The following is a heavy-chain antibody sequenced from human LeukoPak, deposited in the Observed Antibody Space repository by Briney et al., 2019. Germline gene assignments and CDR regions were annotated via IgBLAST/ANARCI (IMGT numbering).Heavy chain of an antibody. V-gene: IGHV4-59*12. D-gene: IGHD3-16*01. CDR3: ARDNISVLSGAFDI. Sequence: NPSETLSLTCTVSGGSISSYYWSWIRQPPGKGLEWIGYIYYSGSTNYSPSLKSRVTISVDTSKNQFSLKLSSVTAADTAVYYCARDNISVLSGAFDIWGQGTMVTVSS. J-gene: IGHJ3*02. CDR2: IYYSGST. CDR1: GGSISSYY.